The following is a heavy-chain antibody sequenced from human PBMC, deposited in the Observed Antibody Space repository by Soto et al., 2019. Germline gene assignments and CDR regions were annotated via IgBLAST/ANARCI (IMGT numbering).Heavy chain of an antibody. Sequence: QVQLVESGGGAVQPGRSLRLSCAASGFTFSSYGMHWVRQAPGKGLEWVAVISYDGSNKYYADSVKGRFTISRDNSKNTLYLQMNSLRAEDTAVYYCAKFLTDDYGYYFDYWGQGTLVTVSS. J-gene: IGHJ4*02. CDR3: AKFLTDDYGYYFDY. CDR2: ISYDGSNK. CDR1: GFTFSSYG. D-gene: IGHD4-17*01. V-gene: IGHV3-30*18.